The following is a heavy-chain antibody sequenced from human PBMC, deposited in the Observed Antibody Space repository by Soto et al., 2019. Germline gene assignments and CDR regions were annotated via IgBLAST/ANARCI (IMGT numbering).Heavy chain of an antibody. D-gene: IGHD3-3*01. CDR2: IYYGGST. CDR1: GGSISSYY. V-gene: IGHV4-59*01. Sequence: SETLSLTCTVSGGSISSYYWSWIRQPPGKGLEWIGYIYYGGSTNYNPSLKSRVTISVDTSKNQFSLKLSSVTAADTAVYYCARGNYDFWSGYSYGMDVWGQGTTVTVSS. CDR3: ARGNYDFWSGYSYGMDV. J-gene: IGHJ6*02.